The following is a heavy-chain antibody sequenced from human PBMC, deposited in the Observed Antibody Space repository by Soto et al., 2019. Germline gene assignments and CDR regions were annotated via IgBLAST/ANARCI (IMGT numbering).Heavy chain of an antibody. CDR2: INPSGGVT. V-gene: IGHV1-46*01. D-gene: IGHD4-4*01. J-gene: IGHJ4*02. CDR3: ARRGDDYNYLDY. CDR1: GDTLSNYF. Sequence: GASVKVSCKASGDTLSNYFIHWVRQAPGQGLEWMGKINPSGGVTMYPQKFQGRVTMTRDTSTSTVYMELSSLRSEDTAVYYCARRGDDYNYLDYWGQGTLVTVSS.